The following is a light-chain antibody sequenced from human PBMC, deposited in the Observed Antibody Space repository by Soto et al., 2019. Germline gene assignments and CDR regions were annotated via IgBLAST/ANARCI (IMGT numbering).Light chain of an antibody. CDR3: QQFKSGTWT. CDR1: QMIYTW. V-gene: IGKV1-5*03. CDR2: EAS. Sequence: DIQMTKSPSTLSASVGASVTITCRASQMIYTWLAWYQQKPGKAPKLLIYEASSLDVGVPSRFSGSGSATEFILTINGLQPDDFATYFCQQFKSGTWTFGHGTKVDI. J-gene: IGKJ1*01.